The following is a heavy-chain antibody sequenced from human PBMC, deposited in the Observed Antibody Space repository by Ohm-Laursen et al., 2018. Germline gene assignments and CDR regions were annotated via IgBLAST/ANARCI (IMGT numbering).Heavy chain of an antibody. Sequence: SLRLSCAASGFAFSGVYMSWVCRGPGKGLEWVSYISGSGNTIYYADSVKGRFTISRDNAKNSLYLQMNSLRAEDTAVYYCARDSGSHPNDASDMWGQGTMVTVSS. CDR1: GFAFSGVY. V-gene: IGHV3-11*01. CDR3: ARDSGSHPNDASDM. CDR2: ISGSGNTI. D-gene: IGHD1-26*01. J-gene: IGHJ3*02.